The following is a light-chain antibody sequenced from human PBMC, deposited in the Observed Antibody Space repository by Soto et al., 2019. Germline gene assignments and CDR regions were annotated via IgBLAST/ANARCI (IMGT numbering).Light chain of an antibody. J-gene: IGKJ2*01. CDR3: QQYGSSPYT. V-gene: IGKV3-20*01. CDR2: GAS. CDR1: QSVSSSY. Sequence: EIVLTQSPGTLSLSPGERATLSCRASQSVSSSYLAWYQQKPGQAPRLLIYGASTRATGIPDRFSGSGSGTDFILTISRLEPEVFAVYYCQQYGSSPYTFGQGTKLEIK.